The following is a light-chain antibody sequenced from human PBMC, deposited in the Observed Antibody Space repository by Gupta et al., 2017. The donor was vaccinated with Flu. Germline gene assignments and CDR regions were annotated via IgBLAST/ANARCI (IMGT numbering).Light chain of an antibody. CDR3: QQYHIYPPT. J-gene: IGKJ1*01. CDR1: QAVRNS. Sequence: GDRVTITWRASQAVRNSLAWFQQKPGKAPKSLIYDVSILQRGVPSKFSGSGSETDFTLTIDSLQPEDFATYYCQQYHIYPPTFGHGTNLDIK. CDR2: DVS. V-gene: IGKV1-16*02.